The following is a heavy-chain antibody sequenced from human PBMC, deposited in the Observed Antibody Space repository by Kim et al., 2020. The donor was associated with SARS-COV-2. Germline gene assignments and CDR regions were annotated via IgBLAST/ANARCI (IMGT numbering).Heavy chain of an antibody. Sequence: SETLSLTCTVSGGSISSSSYYWGWIRQPPGKGLEWIGSIYYSGSTYYNPSLKSRVTISVDTSKNQFSLKLSSVTAADTAVYYCARHDRAFIRHGMDVWGQGTTVTVSS. CDR2: IYYSGST. V-gene: IGHV4-39*01. CDR1: GGSISSSSYY. D-gene: IGHD4-17*01. CDR3: ARHDRAFIRHGMDV. J-gene: IGHJ6*02.